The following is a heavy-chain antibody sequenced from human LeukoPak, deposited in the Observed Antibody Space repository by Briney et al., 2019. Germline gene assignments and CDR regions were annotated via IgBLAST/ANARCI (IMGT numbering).Heavy chain of an antibody. J-gene: IGHJ5*02. CDR1: GFTFSDYY. CDR3: ATDRKNSSSVDP. CDR2: ISESGNII. V-gene: IGHV3-11*01. Sequence: PGGSLRLSCVASGFTFSDYYINWIRQAPGKGLEWVSYISESGNIINYADFVEGRFTISRDNAKNSLYLQMNSLRAEDTAVYYCATDRKNSSSVDPWGQGTLVTVSS. D-gene: IGHD6-6*01.